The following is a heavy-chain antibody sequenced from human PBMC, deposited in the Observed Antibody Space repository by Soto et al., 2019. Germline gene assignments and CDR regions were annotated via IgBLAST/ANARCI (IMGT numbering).Heavy chain of an antibody. D-gene: IGHD3-9*01. J-gene: IGHJ6*02. Sequence: TGGSLRLSCAASGFTFSSYAMSWVRQAPGKGLEWVSAISGSGGSTYYADSVKGRFTISRDNSKNTLYLQMNSLRAEDTAVYYCAKDLVDYDILTGYYNQAYYYGMDVWGQGTTVTVSS. CDR2: ISGSGGST. CDR1: GFTFSSYA. CDR3: AKDLVDYDILTGYYNQAYYYGMDV. V-gene: IGHV3-23*01.